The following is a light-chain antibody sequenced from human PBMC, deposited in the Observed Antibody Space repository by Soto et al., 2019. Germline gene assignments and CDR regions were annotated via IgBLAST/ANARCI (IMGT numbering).Light chain of an antibody. Sequence: DIQMTQSPSSLSASVRDGVTITCRASQSISAYLNWYQQKPGKVPKLLIYAAASLQSGVPSRFTGSGSGTDFTLTISSLQPEDFETYYCQQSYSTPFTFGPGTKVDIK. CDR3: QQSYSTPFT. CDR1: QSISAY. V-gene: IGKV1-39*01. CDR2: AAA. J-gene: IGKJ3*01.